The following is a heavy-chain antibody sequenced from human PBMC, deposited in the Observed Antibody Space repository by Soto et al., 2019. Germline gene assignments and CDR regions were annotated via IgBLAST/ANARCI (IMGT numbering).Heavy chain of an antibody. CDR1: GGTFSSYT. CDR2: IIPILGTA. J-gene: IGHJ4*02. V-gene: IGHV1-69*12. CDR3: VYYCDY. Sequence: QVQLVQSAAEVKKPGSSVKVSCKASGGTFSSYTISWVRQAPGQGLQWMGGIIPILGTATYAQKFQGRVTIPADESTNTAYMELSSPRSEETAVYYCVYYCDYLGQGTLVTVSS.